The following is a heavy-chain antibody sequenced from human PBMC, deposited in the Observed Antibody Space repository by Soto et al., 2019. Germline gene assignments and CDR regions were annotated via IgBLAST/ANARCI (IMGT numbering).Heavy chain of an antibody. V-gene: IGHV3-15*01. CDR3: FTDPGYCSGGIRFA. CDR1: GFTFSNAW. Sequence: GGSLRLSCAASGFTFSNAWMTWVRQAPGKGLEWVGRIKSKTDGGATDYAAPVKGRFTISRDDSKNTLYLQMNSLKTEDTAVYYCFTDPGYCSGGIRFAWGQRSLVLGSS. D-gene: IGHD2-15*01. J-gene: IGHJ5*02. CDR2: IKSKTDGGAT.